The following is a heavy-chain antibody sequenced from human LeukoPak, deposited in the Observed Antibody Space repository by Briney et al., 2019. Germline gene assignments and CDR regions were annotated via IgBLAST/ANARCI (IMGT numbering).Heavy chain of an antibody. Sequence: SETLSLTCTVSGGSISSSSYYWGWIRHPPGKGLEWIGSIYYSGSTYYNPSLKSRVTISVDTSKNQFSLKLSSVTAADTAVYYCARQGHYYYDSSGRFDYWGQGTLVTVSS. CDR3: ARQGHYYYDSSGRFDY. CDR2: IYYSGST. J-gene: IGHJ4*02. D-gene: IGHD3-22*01. CDR1: GGSISSSSYY. V-gene: IGHV4-39*01.